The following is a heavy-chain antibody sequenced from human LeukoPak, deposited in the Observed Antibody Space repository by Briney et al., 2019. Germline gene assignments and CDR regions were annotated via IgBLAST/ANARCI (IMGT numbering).Heavy chain of an antibody. CDR3: ARRSVPAAIGSWFDP. Sequence: PGRSLRLSCAASEFTFSSYAMHWVRQAPGKGLEWVAVISYDGSNKYYADSVKGRFTISRDNSKNTLYLQMNSLRAEDTAVYYCARRSVPAAIGSWFDPWGQGTLVTVSS. D-gene: IGHD2-2*02. J-gene: IGHJ5*02. V-gene: IGHV3-30*04. CDR1: EFTFSSYA. CDR2: ISYDGSNK.